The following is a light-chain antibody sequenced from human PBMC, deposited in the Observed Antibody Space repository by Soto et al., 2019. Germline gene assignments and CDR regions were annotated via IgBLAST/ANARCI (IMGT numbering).Light chain of an antibody. CDR2: EVT. V-gene: IGLV2-8*01. J-gene: IGLJ2*01. CDR1: SSDIGGNNY. CDR3: SSKGGSYRDVV. Sequence: QSALTQPPSASGSPGQSVTISCTGTSSDIGGNNYVSWYQQHPGKAPKLMIYEVTKRPSGVPDRFSGSMSGNTASLTVSGRHAEDEDDEDCSSKGGSYRDVVFGGGTKLTVL.